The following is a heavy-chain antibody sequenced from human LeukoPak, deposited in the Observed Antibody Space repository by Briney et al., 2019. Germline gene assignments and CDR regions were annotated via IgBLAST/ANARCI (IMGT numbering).Heavy chain of an antibody. CDR3: AKDRRPAYYSDSSGYYFRDAFAV. CDR2: ISVSGGST. CDR1: GFTFSSYA. V-gene: IGHV3-23*01. D-gene: IGHD3-22*01. J-gene: IGHJ3*01. Sequence: GGSLRLSCATSGFTFSSYAMSWVRQAPGKGLEWVSGISVSGGSTYYADSVKGRFTISRDNSKNTLYLQMNSLRAEDTAVYYCAKDRRPAYYSDSSGYYFRDAFAVWGQGTMVTVSS.